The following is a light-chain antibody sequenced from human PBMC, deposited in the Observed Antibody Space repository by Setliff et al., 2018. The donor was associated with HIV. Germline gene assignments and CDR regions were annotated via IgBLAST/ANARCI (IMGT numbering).Light chain of an antibody. V-gene: IGLV2-14*01. CDR2: DVS. J-gene: IGLJ1*01. CDR1: SSDVGTYNA. Sequence: QSALAQPASVSGSPGQSITSSCTGTSSDVGTYNAVYWYQQHPGKAPKLMIYDVSTRPSGVSNRFSGSKSGNTASLTISGLQTEDEADYYCSSYTSSSTDVFGTGTKVTV. CDR3: SSYTSSSTDV.